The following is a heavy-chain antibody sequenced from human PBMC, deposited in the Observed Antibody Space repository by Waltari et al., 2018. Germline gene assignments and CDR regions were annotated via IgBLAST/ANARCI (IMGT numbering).Heavy chain of an antibody. CDR2: ISSSSSYI. J-gene: IGHJ4*02. V-gene: IGHV3-21*01. CDR1: GFTFSSYS. Sequence: EVQLVESGGGLVKPGGSLRLSCAASGFTFSSYSMNWVRQAPGKGLGWVSSISSSSSYIYYADSVKGRFTSSRDNAKNSLYLQMNSLRAEDTAVDYCARDGTTRERGYWGQGTLVTVSS. D-gene: IGHD1-26*01. CDR3: ARDGTTRERGY.